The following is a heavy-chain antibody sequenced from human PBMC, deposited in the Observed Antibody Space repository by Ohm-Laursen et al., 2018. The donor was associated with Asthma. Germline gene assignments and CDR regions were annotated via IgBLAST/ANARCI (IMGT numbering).Heavy chain of an antibody. CDR2: IYHTGNT. V-gene: IGHV4-31*03. J-gene: IGHJ5*02. Sequence: TLSLTCTVSGDSISSGDYYWGWIRQLPGKGLEWIGYIYHTGNTFYTPSLNSRVTMSVDTSKNQFSLRPSSVTAADTGVYYCARDGDGFCRGGSCYTGIFDPWGPGTLVTVSS. CDR1: GDSISSGDYY. D-gene: IGHD2-15*01. CDR3: ARDGDGFCRGGSCYTGIFDP.